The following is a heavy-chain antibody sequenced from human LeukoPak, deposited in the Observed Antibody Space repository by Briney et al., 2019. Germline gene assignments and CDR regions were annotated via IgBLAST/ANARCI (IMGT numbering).Heavy chain of an antibody. J-gene: IGHJ4*02. Sequence: GGSLRLSCAASGFTFSNYDMNWVRQAPGKGLEWVSSIRSSTTYVYYADSVKGRFTISRDNAKNSLYLQMNSLRAEDTAVYYCARDRYFDWLLPPSWGQGTLVTVSS. CDR2: IRSSTTYV. CDR1: GFTFSNYD. V-gene: IGHV3-21*04. D-gene: IGHD3-9*01. CDR3: ARDRYFDWLLPPS.